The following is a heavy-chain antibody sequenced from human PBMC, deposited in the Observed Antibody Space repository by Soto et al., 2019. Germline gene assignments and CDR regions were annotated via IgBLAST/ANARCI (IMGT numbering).Heavy chain of an antibody. D-gene: IGHD6-6*01. J-gene: IGHJ6*02. CDR3: TTDRQLPPNYYYYYGMDV. CDR2: IKSKTDGGTT. Sequence: LRLSFAASGFTFSNAWMSWVRQAPGKGLEWVGRIKSKTDGGTTDYAAPVKGRFTISRDDSKNTLYLQMNSLKTEDTAVYYCTTDRQLPPNYYYYYGMDVWGQGTTVTV. CDR1: GFTFSNAW. V-gene: IGHV3-15*01.